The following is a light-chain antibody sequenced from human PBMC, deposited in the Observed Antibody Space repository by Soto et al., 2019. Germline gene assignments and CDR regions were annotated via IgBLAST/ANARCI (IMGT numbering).Light chain of an antibody. CDR1: QRVRNNY. CDR2: DAS. J-gene: IGKJ4*01. Sequence: EIGLTQSPATLSLSPGERATLSCGASQRVRNNYLAWYQQRPGLAPRLLIFDASTRATGIPDRFIGSGSWTDFTLTISTLEPEDFAVYYCQQYGSLPLTFGGGTKVEIK. V-gene: IGKV3D-20*01. CDR3: QQYGSLPLT.